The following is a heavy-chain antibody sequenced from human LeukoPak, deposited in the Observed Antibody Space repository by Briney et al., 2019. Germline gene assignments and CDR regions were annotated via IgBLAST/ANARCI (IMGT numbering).Heavy chain of an antibody. CDR2: IIPIFGTA. CDR1: GGTFSSYA. Sequence: SVKVSCKASGGTFSSYAISWVRQAPGQGLEWMGGIIPIFGTANYAQKFQGRVTITADESTSTAYMELSSLRSEDTAVYYCARDAGYSSGWYANPQPIDAFDIRGQGTMVTVSS. J-gene: IGHJ3*02. D-gene: IGHD6-19*01. CDR3: ARDAGYSSGWYANPQPIDAFDI. V-gene: IGHV1-69*01.